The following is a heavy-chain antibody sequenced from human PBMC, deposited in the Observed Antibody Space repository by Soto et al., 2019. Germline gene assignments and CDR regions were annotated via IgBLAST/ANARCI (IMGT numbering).Heavy chain of an antibody. V-gene: IGHV3-13*04. J-gene: IGHJ4*02. Sequence: EVQLVESGGGLVQPGGSLRLSCAASGFTFSSYDMHWVRQATGKGLEWVSAIGTAGDTYYPGSVKGRFTISRENAKNSLYLQMNSLRAGDTAVYYCARGRVAGDFDYWGQGTLVTLSS. CDR1: GFTFSSYD. CDR3: ARGRVAGDFDY. CDR2: IGTAGDT. D-gene: IGHD6-19*01.